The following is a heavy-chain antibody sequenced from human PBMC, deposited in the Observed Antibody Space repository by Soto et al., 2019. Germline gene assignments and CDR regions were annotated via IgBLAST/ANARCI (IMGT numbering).Heavy chain of an antibody. J-gene: IGHJ5*02. CDR3: ARDRGTRAPNNWFDP. D-gene: IGHD3-10*01. Sequence: VHLVESGGGLVQPGGSLRLSCAASGFTFSSYSMNWVRQAPGKGLEWISYISSSSSTIYYADSVKGRFTISRDNAKNSLYRQMNSLRDEDTAVYYCARDRGTRAPNNWFDPWGQGTLVTVSS. CDR2: ISSSSSTI. CDR1: GFTFSSYS. V-gene: IGHV3-48*02.